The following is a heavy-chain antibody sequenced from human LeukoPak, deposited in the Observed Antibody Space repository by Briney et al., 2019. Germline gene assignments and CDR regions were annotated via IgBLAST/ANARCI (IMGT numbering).Heavy chain of an antibody. Sequence: GGSLRLSCAASGFTFSSYGMHWVRQAPGKGLEWVAVIWSDGSNKYYADSVKGRFTISRDNSKNTLYLQMNSLRAEDTAVYFCAREPIAAVGLDYWGQGTLVTVSS. D-gene: IGHD6-13*01. CDR3: AREPIAAVGLDY. CDR1: GFTFSSYG. J-gene: IGHJ4*02. V-gene: IGHV3-33*01. CDR2: IWSDGSNK.